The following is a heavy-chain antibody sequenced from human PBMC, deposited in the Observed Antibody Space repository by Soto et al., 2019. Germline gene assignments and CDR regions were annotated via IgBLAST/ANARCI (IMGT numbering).Heavy chain of an antibody. D-gene: IGHD3-9*01. V-gene: IGHV3-30*18. CDR1: GFIFSTYG. CDR3: AKPFQEKGYHDDIWYFDL. J-gene: IGHJ2*01. CDR2: ISHDGSTI. Sequence: QVQLVESGGGVVQPGRSLRLSCAASGFIFSTYGMHWVRQAPGTGLEWVAVISHDGSTIYYADSVKGRFTISRDNSKNTLFLQMSSLRAEDTAVYYCAKPFQEKGYHDDIWYFDLWGRGTLVTVSS.